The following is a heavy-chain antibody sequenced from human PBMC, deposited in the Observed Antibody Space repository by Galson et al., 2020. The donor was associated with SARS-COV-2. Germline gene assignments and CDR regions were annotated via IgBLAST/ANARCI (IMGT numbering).Heavy chain of an antibody. J-gene: IGHJ3*02. Sequence: GGSLRLSCAASGFTFSSYGMHWVRQAPGKGLEWVAVIWYDGRNKYYADSVKGRFTISRDNSKNTLYLQMNSLRAEDTAVYYCARTGIAVAGNRYGEAFDIWGQGTMVTVSS. D-gene: IGHD6-19*01. CDR2: IWYDGRNK. CDR3: ARTGIAVAGNRYGEAFDI. CDR1: GFTFSSYG. V-gene: IGHV3-33*01.